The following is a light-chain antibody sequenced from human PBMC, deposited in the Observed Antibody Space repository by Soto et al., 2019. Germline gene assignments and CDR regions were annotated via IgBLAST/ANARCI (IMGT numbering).Light chain of an antibody. CDR2: DVS. Sequence: AVTQPASVSGSPGQSITISCTGTSSDVGGYNYVSWYQQHPGKVPKLMIYDVSKRPSGVSNRFSGSKSGNTASLTISGLQAEDEADYYCSSYTSSSTLYVFGTGTKVTVL. CDR3: SSYTSSSTLYV. CDR1: SSDVGGYNY. J-gene: IGLJ1*01. V-gene: IGLV2-14*01.